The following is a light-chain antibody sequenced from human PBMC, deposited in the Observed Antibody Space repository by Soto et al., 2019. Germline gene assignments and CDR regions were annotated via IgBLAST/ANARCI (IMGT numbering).Light chain of an antibody. V-gene: IGKV3-15*01. CDR1: QSVSTN. Sequence: VLTQSPATLSFSPGERATLTCRASQSVSTNLAWYQQKPGQAPRLLIYGASTRATGVPARFSGSGSGTEFTLTISSLQSEDFAVYYCQQYKNWPPITFGQGTRLEIK. J-gene: IGKJ5*01. CDR3: QQYKNWPPIT. CDR2: GAS.